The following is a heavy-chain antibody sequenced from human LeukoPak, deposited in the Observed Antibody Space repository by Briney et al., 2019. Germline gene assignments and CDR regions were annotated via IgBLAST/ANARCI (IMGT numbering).Heavy chain of an antibody. CDR1: GYGFTSYW. D-gene: IGHD1-7*01. CDR2: IYPGDSDT. J-gene: IGHJ5*02. CDR3: ARREGYNWNYGEDWFDP. Sequence: LQISCKGAGYGFTSYWIGWGRQMPGKGLEWMGIIYPGDSDTRYNPSFQGQVTISAYKSSSTTYLQWSIRNAADTAMYYCARREGYNWNYGEDWFDPWGQGTLVTVSS. V-gene: IGHV5-51*01.